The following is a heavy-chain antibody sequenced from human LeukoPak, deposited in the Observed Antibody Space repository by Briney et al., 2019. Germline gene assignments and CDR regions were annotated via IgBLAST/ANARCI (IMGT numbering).Heavy chain of an antibody. CDR1: GFTFSSFA. V-gene: IGHV3-23*01. CDR2: ISGSGGST. CDR3: ARDFAGARDY. D-gene: IGHD3-10*01. J-gene: IGHJ4*02. Sequence: GGSLRLSCAASGFTFSSFAMSWVRQAPGKGLEWVSAISGSGGSTYYADSVKGRFTISRDNSKNTLYLQMNSLRAEDTAVYYCARDFAGARDYWGQGTLVTVSS.